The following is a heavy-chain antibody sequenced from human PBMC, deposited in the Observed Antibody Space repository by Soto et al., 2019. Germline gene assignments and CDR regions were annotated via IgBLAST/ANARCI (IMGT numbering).Heavy chain of an antibody. D-gene: IGHD4-4*01. CDR3: AKPTATVDWYYYYGLDI. V-gene: IGHV3-30*18. J-gene: IGHJ6*02. CDR1: GFTFRTYG. Sequence: QVQLVESGGGVVQPGRSLRLSCAASGFTFRTYGMHWVRQAPGKGLEWVAVTSYDGSKTYYADSVKGRFIISRDNSKNTLYLHMSSLRADDTAVYWCAKPTATVDWYYYYGLDIWGQGTTVTVSS. CDR2: TSYDGSKT.